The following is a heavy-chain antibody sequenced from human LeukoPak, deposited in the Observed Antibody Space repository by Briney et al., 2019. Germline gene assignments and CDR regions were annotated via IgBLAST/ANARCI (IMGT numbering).Heavy chain of an antibody. CDR1: GFTFSSYG. J-gene: IGHJ4*02. Sequence: GGFLRLSCAASGFTFSSYGMHWVRQAPGKGLDWVAVISNDGSKKYYADSVKGRFTISRDNSKNTLSLQVSSLRTEDTAVYYCAKDRYNYAFEYSDSWGQGTLVTVSS. V-gene: IGHV3-30*18. CDR3: AKDRYNYAFEYSDS. CDR2: ISNDGSKK. D-gene: IGHD5-18*01.